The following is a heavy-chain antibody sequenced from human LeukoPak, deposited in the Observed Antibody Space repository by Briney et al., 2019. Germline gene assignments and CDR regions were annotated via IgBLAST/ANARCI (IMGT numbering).Heavy chain of an antibody. V-gene: IGHV1-2*02. CDR2: INPNSGGT. CDR1: GYTFTGYY. Sequence: GASVKVSCKASGYTFTGYYMHWVRQAPGQGLEWMGWINPNSGGTNYAQKFQGRVTMTRDTSISTAYMELSRLRSDDTAVYYCARVGEYDFWSGYDEINWFDPWGQGTLVTVSS. D-gene: IGHD3-3*01. J-gene: IGHJ5*02. CDR3: ARVGEYDFWSGYDEINWFDP.